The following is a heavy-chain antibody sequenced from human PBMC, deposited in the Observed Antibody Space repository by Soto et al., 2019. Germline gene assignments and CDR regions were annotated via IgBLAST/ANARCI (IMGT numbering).Heavy chain of an antibody. D-gene: IGHD2-2*01. CDR3: TTEGPGYCSSTSCSHFDY. Sequence: GGSLRLSCAASGFTFTNAWMSWVRQAPGKGLEWVGRIKSKTDGGTTDYAAPVKGRFTISRDDSKNTLYLQMNSLKAEDTAVYYCTTEGPGYCSSTSCSHFDYWGQGALVTV. J-gene: IGHJ4*02. CDR1: GFTFTNAW. CDR2: IKSKTDGGTT. V-gene: IGHV3-15*01.